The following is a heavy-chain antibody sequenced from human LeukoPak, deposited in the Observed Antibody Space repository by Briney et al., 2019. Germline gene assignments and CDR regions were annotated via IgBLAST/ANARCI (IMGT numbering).Heavy chain of an antibody. CDR1: GFNFNRHG. J-gene: IGHJ4*02. V-gene: IGHV3-30*02. CDR2: IQYHGSDI. D-gene: IGHD3-10*01. CDR3: AKTYYYSSGNF. Sequence: GGSLRLSCAASGFNFNRHGMHWVRQAPGKGLEWVAFIQYHGSDIFYADSVKGRFTISRDNSKNTLYLQMNSLRAEDTAIYYCAKTYYYSSGNFWGQGTLVTVSS.